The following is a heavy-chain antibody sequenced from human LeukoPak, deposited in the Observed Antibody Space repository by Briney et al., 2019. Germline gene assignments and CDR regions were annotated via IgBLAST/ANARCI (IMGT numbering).Heavy chain of an antibody. CDR2: ISYDGSNK. CDR1: GFTFSSYG. V-gene: IGHV3-30*18. J-gene: IGHJ4*02. CDR3: AKDSERDYYGSGSYGAYFDY. D-gene: IGHD3-10*01. Sequence: GRSLRLSCAASGFTFSSYGMHWVRQAPGKGLEWVAVISYDGSNKYYADSVKGRFTISRDNSKNTLYLQMNRLRAEDTAVYSCAKDSERDYYGSGSYGAYFDYWGQGTLVTVSS.